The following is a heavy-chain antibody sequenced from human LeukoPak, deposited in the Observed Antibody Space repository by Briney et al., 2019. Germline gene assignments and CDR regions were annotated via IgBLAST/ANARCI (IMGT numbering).Heavy chain of an antibody. V-gene: IGHV1-2*02. J-gene: IGHJ6*03. CDR3: ARDRYSSSKSLYYYYYYMDV. CDR1: GYTFTGHY. CDR2: INPNSGCT. D-gene: IGHD6-13*01. Sequence: ASVKVSCKASGYTFTGHYIHWVRQATGQGLEWMGWINPNSGCTNYAQKFQGRVTVTRDMSISTAYMELSRLRSDDTAVYYCARDRYSSSKSLYYYYYYMDVWGKGTTVTISS.